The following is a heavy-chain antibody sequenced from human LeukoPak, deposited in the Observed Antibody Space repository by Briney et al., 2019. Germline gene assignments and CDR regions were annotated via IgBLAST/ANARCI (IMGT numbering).Heavy chain of an antibody. CDR3: ASRVVTSFDY. CDR1: GFTSLTQW. V-gene: IGHV3-74*01. CDR2: TNNDGSTT. J-gene: IGHJ4*02. D-gene: IGHD2-21*02. Sequence: GGSLRLSCAASGFTSLTQWMYWVRQAPGKGLVWVSLTNNDGSTTNYADSVKGRFTISRDNAKNTLFLQMDNLRGDDTAVYCASRVVTSFDYWGPGTLVTVSS.